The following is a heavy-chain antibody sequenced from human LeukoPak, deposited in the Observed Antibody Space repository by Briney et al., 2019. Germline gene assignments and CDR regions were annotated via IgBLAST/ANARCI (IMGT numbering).Heavy chain of an antibody. Sequence: SVKVSCKASGGTFSSYAISWVRQAPGQGLEWMGGIIPIFGTANYAQKFQGRVTITADESTSTAYMELSSLRSEDTAVYYCAALHYYDSSGYYYSPYYYMDVWGKGTTVTVSS. J-gene: IGHJ6*03. CDR3: AALHYYDSSGYYYSPYYYMDV. CDR2: IIPIFGTA. CDR1: GGTFSSYA. D-gene: IGHD3-22*01. V-gene: IGHV1-69*01.